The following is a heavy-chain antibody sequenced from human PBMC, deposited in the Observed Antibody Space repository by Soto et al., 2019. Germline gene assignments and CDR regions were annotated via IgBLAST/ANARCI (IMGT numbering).Heavy chain of an antibody. CDR3: ARDSPNRGAARRGSGGGMDV. J-gene: IGHJ6*02. CDR1: GYTFTGYY. D-gene: IGHD6-6*01. CDR2: INPNSGGT. Sequence: ASVKVSCKASGYTFTGYYMHWVRQAPGQGLEWMGWINPNSGGTNYAQKFQGWVTMTRDTSISTAYMELSRLRSDDTAVYYCARDSPNRGAARRGSGGGMDVWGQGTTVTVSS. V-gene: IGHV1-2*04.